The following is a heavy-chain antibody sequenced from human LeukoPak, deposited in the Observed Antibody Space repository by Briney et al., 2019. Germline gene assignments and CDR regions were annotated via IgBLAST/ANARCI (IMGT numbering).Heavy chain of an antibody. J-gene: IGHJ4*02. CDR1: GFTFDDYA. V-gene: IGHV3-9*03. CDR3: AKDIGASGYYYGFVDY. D-gene: IGHD3-22*01. Sequence: QPGGSLRLSCAASGFTFDDYAMHWVRQAPGKGLEWVSGICGNSGSIGYADSVKGRFTISRDNAKNSLYLQMNSLRAEDMALYYCAKDIGASGYYYGFVDYWGQGTLVTVSS. CDR2: ICGNSGSI.